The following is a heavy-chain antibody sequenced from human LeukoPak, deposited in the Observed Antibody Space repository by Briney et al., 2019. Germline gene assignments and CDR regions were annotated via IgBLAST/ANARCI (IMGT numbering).Heavy chain of an antibody. CDR1: GFTFSSYA. Sequence: PGGSLRLSCAASGFTFSSYAMHWVRRAPGKGLEWVAVISYDGSNKYYADSVKGRFTISRDNSKNTLYLQMNSLRAEDTAVYYCARDGGLQQLVFPVDYWGQGTLVTVSS. CDR2: ISYDGSNK. CDR3: ARDGGLQQLVFPVDY. D-gene: IGHD6-13*01. V-gene: IGHV3-30*04. J-gene: IGHJ4*02.